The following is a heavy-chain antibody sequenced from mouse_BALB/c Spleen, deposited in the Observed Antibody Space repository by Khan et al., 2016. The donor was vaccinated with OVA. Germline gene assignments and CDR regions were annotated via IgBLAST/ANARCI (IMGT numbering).Heavy chain of an antibody. V-gene: IGHV1-20*02. CDR3: TRNYRSDFDY. CDR1: GYSFTGYF. CDR2: INPHIGET. D-gene: IGHD1-1*01. J-gene: IGHJ2*01. Sequence: VQLQQSGPELVRPGASVKISCKASGYSFTGYFMNWVMQSHGKSLEWIGRINPHIGETFYNQKFKDKATLSVDESSNTAHMELRSLASEDSAVYYCTRNYRSDFDYWGQGTTLTVSA.